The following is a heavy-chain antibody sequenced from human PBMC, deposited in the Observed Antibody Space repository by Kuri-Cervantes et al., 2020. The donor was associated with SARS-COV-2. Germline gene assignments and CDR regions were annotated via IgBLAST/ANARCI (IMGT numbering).Heavy chain of an antibody. D-gene: IGHD3-10*01. V-gene: IGHV4-59*12. CDR2: IYYSGST. J-gene: IGHJ6*02. CDR1: GGSISSYY. CDR3: ARGLTMVRGVIIPYYYGMDV. Sequence: SETLSLTCTVSGGSISSYYWGWIRQPPGKGLEWIGYIYYSGSTNYNPSLKSRVTISVDTSKNQFSLKLSSVTPEDTAVYYCARGLTMVRGVIIPYYYGMDVWGQGTTVTVSS.